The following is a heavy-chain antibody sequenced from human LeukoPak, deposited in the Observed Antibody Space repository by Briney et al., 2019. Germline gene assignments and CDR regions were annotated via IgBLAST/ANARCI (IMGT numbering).Heavy chain of an antibody. CDR2: IYYSGST. V-gene: IGHV4-39*07. J-gene: IGHJ4*02. Sequence: KPSETLSLTCTVSGGSISNISYNWGWIRQPPGKGLEWIGTIYYSGSTYYNPSLKSRVTISVDTSKNQFSLKLSSVTAADTAVYYCARDTGGGSGSYDYWGQGTLVTVSS. CDR3: ARDTGGGSGSYDY. D-gene: IGHD3-10*01. CDR1: GGSISNISYN.